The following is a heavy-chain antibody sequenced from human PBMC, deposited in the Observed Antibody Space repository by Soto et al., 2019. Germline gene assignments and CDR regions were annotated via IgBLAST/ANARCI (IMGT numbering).Heavy chain of an antibody. Sequence: SETLYLTCAVSGGSISSGGYSWSWIRQPPGKGLEWIGYIYHSGSTYYNPSLKSRVTISVDRSKNQFSLKLSSVTAADTAVYYCARGNNVLPGGYFDYWGQGTLVTVAS. CDR3: ARGNNVLPGGYFDY. V-gene: IGHV4-30-2*01. D-gene: IGHD3-10*01. J-gene: IGHJ4*02. CDR1: GGSISSGGYS. CDR2: IYHSGST.